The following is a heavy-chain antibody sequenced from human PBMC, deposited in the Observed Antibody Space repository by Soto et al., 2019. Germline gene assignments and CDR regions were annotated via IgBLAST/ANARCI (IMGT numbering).Heavy chain of an antibody. D-gene: IGHD2-15*01. J-gene: IGHJ5*02. CDR2: ISAYNGNT. Sequence: QVQLVQSGAEVKKPGASVKVSCKASGYTFTSYGISWVRQAPGQGLEWMGWISAYNGNTNYAQKLQGRVTMTTDTSTSTDYMELRSLRSDDTAVYYCARRGLGYCSGGRCYNWFDPWGQGTLVTVSS. CDR3: ARRGLGYCSGGRCYNWFDP. CDR1: GYTFTSYG. V-gene: IGHV1-18*01.